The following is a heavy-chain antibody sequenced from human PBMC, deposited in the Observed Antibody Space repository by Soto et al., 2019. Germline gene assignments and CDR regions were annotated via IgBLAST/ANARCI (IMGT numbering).Heavy chain of an antibody. J-gene: IGHJ4*02. CDR3: ARDGGSHGPSYFDS. D-gene: IGHD3-16*01. V-gene: IGHV3-33*01. Sequence: VQLVESGGGVVQPGRSLRLSCAASGSTFSNYGMHWVRQAPGKGPEWVAVIWYDGSNKYYGESVKGRFSISRDNSKNTLYLDINSRRPEDTAVYYCARDGGSHGPSYFDSWGQGSLVIVSS. CDR2: IWYDGSNK. CDR1: GSTFSNYG.